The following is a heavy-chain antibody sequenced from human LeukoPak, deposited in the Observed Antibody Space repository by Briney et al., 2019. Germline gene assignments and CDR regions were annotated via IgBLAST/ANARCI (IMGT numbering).Heavy chain of an antibody. V-gene: IGHV4-4*07. Sequence: PSETLSLTCAVYGGSFSGYYWTWIRQPAGKGLEWIGRIYSSGSTNYNPSLKSRVTMSVDTSKNQFSLKLKSVTAADTAIYYCARDTVSSGSFSDFDNWGQGTLVTVSS. CDR3: ARDTVSSGSFSDFDN. D-gene: IGHD1-26*01. CDR2: IYSSGST. CDR1: GGSFSGYY. J-gene: IGHJ4*02.